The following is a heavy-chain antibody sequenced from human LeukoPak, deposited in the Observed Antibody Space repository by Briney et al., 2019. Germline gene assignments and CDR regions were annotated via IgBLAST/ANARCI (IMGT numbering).Heavy chain of an antibody. CDR3: ARHDYGDYGGGY. J-gene: IGHJ4*02. V-gene: IGHV3-30-3*01. CDR1: GFTFSSYA. D-gene: IGHD4-17*01. Sequence: GGSLRLSCAASGFTFSSYAMHWVRQAPGKGLEWVAVISYDGSNKYYADPVKGRFTISRDNSKNTLYLQMNSLRAEDTAVYYCARHDYGDYGGGYWGQGTLVTVSS. CDR2: ISYDGSNK.